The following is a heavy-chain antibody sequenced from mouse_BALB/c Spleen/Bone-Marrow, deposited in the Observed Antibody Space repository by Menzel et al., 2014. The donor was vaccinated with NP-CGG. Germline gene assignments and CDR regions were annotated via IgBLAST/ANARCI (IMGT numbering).Heavy chain of an antibody. J-gene: IGHJ2*01. CDR2: INPSNGRT. CDR1: GYTFTSYW. V-gene: IGHV1S81*02. CDR3: ARTYFDY. Sequence: VQLQQSGAELVKPGASVKLSCKASGYTFTSYWMHWVKQRPGQGLEWIGEINPSNGRTNYNAKFKSKATLTVDKSSSTAYMQLSSLTSEDSAVYYCARTYFDYWGQGTTLTVSS.